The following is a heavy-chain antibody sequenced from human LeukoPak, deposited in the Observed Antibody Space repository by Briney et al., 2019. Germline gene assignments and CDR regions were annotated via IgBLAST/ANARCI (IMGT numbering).Heavy chain of an antibody. Sequence: PGGSLRLSCAASGFTFSSYWMSWVRQAPGKGLEWVANIKQDGSEKYYVDSVKGRFTISRDNAKNSLYLQMNSPRAEDTAVYYCARVGLTAMVSYYFDYWGQGTLVTVSS. D-gene: IGHD5-18*01. V-gene: IGHV3-7*01. CDR1: GFTFSSYW. J-gene: IGHJ4*02. CDR3: ARVGLTAMVSYYFDY. CDR2: IKQDGSEK.